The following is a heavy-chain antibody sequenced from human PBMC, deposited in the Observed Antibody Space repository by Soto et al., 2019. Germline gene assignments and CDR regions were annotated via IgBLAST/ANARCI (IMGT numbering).Heavy chain of an antibody. CDR1: GYTFTSYG. CDR3: SRFGDYGSN. D-gene: IGHD4-17*01. Sequence: QVQLGQSGPALKKPGASVKVSCKASGYTFTSYGISWVRQAPGQGLEGMGRINANNGDTDYRQKFEGRITMTADASTDTVEMDLRNLTTDDTGVYYCSRFGDYGSNWGQGTQFTVCS. CDR2: INANNGDT. J-gene: IGHJ4*02. V-gene: IGHV1-18*04.